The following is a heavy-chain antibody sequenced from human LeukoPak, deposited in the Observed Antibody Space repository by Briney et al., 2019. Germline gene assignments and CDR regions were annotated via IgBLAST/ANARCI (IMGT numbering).Heavy chain of an antibody. CDR2: IYYSGST. Sequence: PSETLSLTCTVSGGSVSSGSYYWSWIRQPLGKGLEWIGYIYYSGSTYYNPSLKSRVTISVDTSKNQFSLKLSSVTAADTAVYYCARWYYYDSSGYENWGQGTLVTVSS. D-gene: IGHD3-22*01. J-gene: IGHJ4*02. V-gene: IGHV4-61*01. CDR3: ARWYYYDSSGYEN. CDR1: GGSVSSGSYY.